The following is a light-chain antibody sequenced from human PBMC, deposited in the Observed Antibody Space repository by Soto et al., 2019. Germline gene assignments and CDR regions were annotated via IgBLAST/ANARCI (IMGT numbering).Light chain of an antibody. CDR2: EVT. J-gene: IGLJ3*02. CDR3: SSFASSNTCV. V-gene: IGLV2-8*01. Sequence: QSALTQPPSASGSPGQSVTISCTGTSSDVGAYNYVSWYQQHAGKAPKLVIYEVTKRPSGVPDRFSGSKSANTASLTVSGLQAEDVADYYCSSFASSNTCVFGGGTKVTVL. CDR1: SSDVGAYNY.